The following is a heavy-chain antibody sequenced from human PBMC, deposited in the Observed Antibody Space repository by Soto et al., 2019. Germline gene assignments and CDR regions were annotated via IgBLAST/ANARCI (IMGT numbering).Heavy chain of an antibody. Sequence: GGSLRLSCAASGFTFSSYSMNWVRQAPGKGLEWVSSISGNSNYMYYADSVKGRFTISRDNAKNSLYLQMNSLRAEDTAVYYCAREMIGSGSYDYWGQGILVTVSS. V-gene: IGHV3-21*01. J-gene: IGHJ4*02. CDR2: ISGNSNYM. CDR3: AREMIGSGSYDY. CDR1: GFTFSSYS. D-gene: IGHD3-10*01.